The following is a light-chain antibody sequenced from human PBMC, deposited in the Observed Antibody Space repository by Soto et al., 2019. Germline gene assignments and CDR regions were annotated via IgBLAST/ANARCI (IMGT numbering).Light chain of an antibody. CDR3: SSFTSSNTLPYV. CDR1: SSDVGGYNY. CDR2: EVT. V-gene: IGLV2-14*01. Sequence: QSALTQPASVSGSPGQSITISCTGTSSDVGGYNYVSWYQQHPGKAPKLMIYEVTTRPSGVSNRFSGSKSGNTASLTISGLQADDEADYYCSSFTSSNTLPYVFGSGTKVTVL. J-gene: IGLJ1*01.